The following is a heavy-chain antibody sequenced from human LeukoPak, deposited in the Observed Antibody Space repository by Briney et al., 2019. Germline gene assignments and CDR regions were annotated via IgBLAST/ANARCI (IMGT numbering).Heavy chain of an antibody. CDR3: ARAQDSSWYLHAFDI. CDR1: GGSISSYY. Sequence: SETLSLTCTVSGGSISSYYWSWIRQPAGKGLEWIGRIYTSGSTNYNPSLKSRVTISVDTSKNQFSLKLSSVTAADTAVYYCARAQDSSWYLHAFDIWGQGTMVTVSS. D-gene: IGHD6-13*01. J-gene: IGHJ3*02. V-gene: IGHV4-4*07. CDR2: IYTSGST.